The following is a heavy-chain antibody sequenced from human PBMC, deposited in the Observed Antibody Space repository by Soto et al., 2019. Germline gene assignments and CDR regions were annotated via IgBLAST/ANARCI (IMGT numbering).Heavy chain of an antibody. CDR1: GFSLSTNGVG. CDR2: IYWDDDK. V-gene: IGHV2-5*02. D-gene: IGHD6-13*01. CDR3: AYRQEYRGSWDSGWFDP. J-gene: IGHJ5*02. Sequence: HITLKESGPPLVEPTQTLTLTCAFSGFSLSTNGVGVGWIRQPPGKALEWLAFIYWDDDKRYSPSLKTRLTIIKDTSINQVVLIMTNIDPVDTATYYCAYRQEYRGSWDSGWFDPWGQGTLVTVSS.